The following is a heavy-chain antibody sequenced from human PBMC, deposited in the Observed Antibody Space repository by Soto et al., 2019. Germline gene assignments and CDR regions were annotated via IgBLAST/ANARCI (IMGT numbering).Heavy chain of an antibody. V-gene: IGHV1-46*01. Sequence: ASVKVSCKASGYTFTTYYIHWVRQAPGQGPEWMGIINPSGGNTSYAQNFQGRVTMTRDTSASTAYMELSSLRSEDTAVYYCARDVPSAGYDFWSGYRDYYHYGMDVWGQGTTVTVSS. J-gene: IGHJ6*02. D-gene: IGHD3-3*01. CDR1: GYTFTTYY. CDR2: INPSGGNT. CDR3: ARDVPSAGYDFWSGYRDYYHYGMDV.